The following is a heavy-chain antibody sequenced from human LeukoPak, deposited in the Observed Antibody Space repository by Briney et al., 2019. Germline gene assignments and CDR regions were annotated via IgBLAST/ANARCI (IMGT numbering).Heavy chain of an antibody. Sequence: SGPTLVNPTQTLTLTCTFSEFSLSTTGEGVAWIRQPPGRALEWLALIFWNDDKTYSPSLKRRLTITKDTSKNQVVLTMTNMDPVDTGTYFCVHRKGVAYDFWSGYSNFDYWGQGALVTVSS. D-gene: IGHD3-3*01. CDR3: VHRKGVAYDFWSGYSNFDY. J-gene: IGHJ4*02. CDR1: EFSLSTTGEG. CDR2: IFWNDDK. V-gene: IGHV2-5*04.